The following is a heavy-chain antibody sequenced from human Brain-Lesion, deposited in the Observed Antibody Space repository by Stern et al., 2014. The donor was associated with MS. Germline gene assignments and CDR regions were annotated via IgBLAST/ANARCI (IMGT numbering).Heavy chain of an antibody. J-gene: IGHJ5*02. V-gene: IGHV3-74*02. CDR2: INGDGSRT. Sequence: EVQLVESGGDLVQPGGSLRLSCTASGFTFSTYWMHWVRQAPGKGLVWVSRINGDGSRTSYADSVKGRFTISRDNAKNTLYVQMNSLRVEDTAVYYCARAHVDTWDWFDPLGQGTLVTVSS. CDR3: ARAHVDTWDWFDP. CDR1: GFTFSTYW. D-gene: IGHD5-18*01.